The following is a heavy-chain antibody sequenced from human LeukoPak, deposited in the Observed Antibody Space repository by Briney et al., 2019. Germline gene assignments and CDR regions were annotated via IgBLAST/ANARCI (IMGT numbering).Heavy chain of an antibody. J-gene: IGHJ3*02. CDR1: GFTFSSYA. D-gene: IGHD2-21*02. CDR3: ARGGGDLAYCGGDCFSDAFDI. V-gene: IGHV3-53*01. Sequence: PGGSLRLSCAASGFTFSSYAMSWVRQAPGKGLEWVSVIYSGGSTYYADSVKGRFTISRDNSKNTLYLQMNSLRAEDTAVYYCARGGGDLAYCGGDCFSDAFDIWGQGTMVTVSS. CDR2: IYSGGST.